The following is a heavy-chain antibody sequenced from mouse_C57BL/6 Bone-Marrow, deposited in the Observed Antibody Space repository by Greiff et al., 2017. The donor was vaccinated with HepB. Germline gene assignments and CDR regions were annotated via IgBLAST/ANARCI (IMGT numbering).Heavy chain of an antibody. J-gene: IGHJ3*01. Sequence: EVQGVESGGDLVKPGGSLKLSCAASGFTFSSYGMSWVRQTPDKRLEWVATISSGGSYTYYPDSVKGRFTSSRDNAKNTLYLQMSSLKSEDTAMYYCARHYYGSSPFAYWGQGTLVTVSA. CDR1: GFTFSSYG. CDR2: ISSGGSYT. D-gene: IGHD1-1*01. V-gene: IGHV5-6*01. CDR3: ARHYYGSSPFAY.